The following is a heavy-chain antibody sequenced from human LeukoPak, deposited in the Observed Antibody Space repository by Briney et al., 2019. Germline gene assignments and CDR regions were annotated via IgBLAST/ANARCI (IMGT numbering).Heavy chain of an antibody. Sequence: GGSLSLSCAASGFTFTDYYTDCVRQAPGKGLEWIGRIRNKSYKFTTEYAASEKARFTTSRDDSKNSLYPQMYYRQIEDTAVYYCARSAYCRGVRCTACFDFWGQGTLVTVSS. CDR3: ARSAYCRGVRCTACFDF. J-gene: IGHJ4*02. V-gene: IGHV3-72*01. D-gene: IGHD2-15*01. CDR1: GFTFTDYY. CDR2: IRNKSYKFTT.